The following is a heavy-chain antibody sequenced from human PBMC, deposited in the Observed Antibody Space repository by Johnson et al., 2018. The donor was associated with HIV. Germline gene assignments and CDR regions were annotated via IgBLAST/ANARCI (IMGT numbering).Heavy chain of an antibody. D-gene: IGHD3-16*02. CDR1: IFTFKNAW. CDR3: TTAIVIDAFDI. CDR2: IQSKIDGGTT. Sequence: VRLVESGGGLVKQGGSLRLSCAASIFTFKNAWMSWVRQAPGKGLERVGRIQSKIDGGTTDYAAPVKGRFTISRDDSKNTLYLQINSLTTEDTAVYYCTTAIVIDAFDIWGQGTMVTVSS. V-gene: IGHV3-15*01. J-gene: IGHJ3*02.